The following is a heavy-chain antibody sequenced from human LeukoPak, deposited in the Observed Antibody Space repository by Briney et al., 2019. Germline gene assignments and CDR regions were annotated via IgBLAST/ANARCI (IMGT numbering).Heavy chain of an antibody. CDR2: IYYSGST. V-gene: IGHV4-59*12. Sequence: SETLSLTCTVSGGSISSYYWSWIRQPPGKGLEWIGYIYYSGSTNYNPSLKSRVTISVDTSKNQFSLKLSSVTAADTAVYYCAREGFLGYCSSTSCPDHYYYGMDVWGQGTTVTVSS. J-gene: IGHJ6*02. CDR1: GGSISSYY. D-gene: IGHD2-2*01. CDR3: AREGFLGYCSSTSCPDHYYYGMDV.